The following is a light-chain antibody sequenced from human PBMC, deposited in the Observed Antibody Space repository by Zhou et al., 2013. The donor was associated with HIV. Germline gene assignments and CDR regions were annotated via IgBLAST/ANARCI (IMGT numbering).Light chain of an antibody. J-gene: IGKJ4*01. Sequence: MQSPATLSVSPGERATLSCRASENVDNKLAWYQHKPGQAPRLLIYDVLTRATGIPARFSGSGSGTEFTLTISSMQSEDSALYYCQQRSDWPPAFGGGTKIEIK. V-gene: IGKV3-15*01. CDR3: QQRSDWPPA. CDR1: ENVDNK. CDR2: DVL.